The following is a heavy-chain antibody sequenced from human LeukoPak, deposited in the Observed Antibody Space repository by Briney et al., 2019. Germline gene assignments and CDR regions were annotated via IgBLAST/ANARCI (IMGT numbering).Heavy chain of an antibody. Sequence: SETLSLTCTVSGDSISSSSYYWGWIRQPPGKELEWIGSIYYSGSTYYNPSLNSRVTISVDTSKNQFSLKLSSVTAADTAVYYCARFARELLWFGELFRLDYGMDVWGQGTTVTVSS. CDR3: ARFARELLWFGELFRLDYGMDV. V-gene: IGHV4-39*07. CDR1: GDSISSSSYY. CDR2: IYYSGST. D-gene: IGHD3-10*01. J-gene: IGHJ6*02.